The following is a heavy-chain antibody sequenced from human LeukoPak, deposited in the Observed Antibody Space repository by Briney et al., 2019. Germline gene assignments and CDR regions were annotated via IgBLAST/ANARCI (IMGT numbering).Heavy chain of an antibody. Sequence: PGGSLRPSCAASGFTFSSYWMSWVRQAPGKGLEWVANIKQDGSEKYYVDSVKGRFTISSDNAKNSLYLQMNSLRAEDTAVYYCARDAGDTAMVGSFFDYWGQGTLVTVSS. CDR2: IKQDGSEK. CDR3: ARDAGDTAMVGSFFDY. V-gene: IGHV3-7*01. D-gene: IGHD5-18*01. CDR1: GFTFSSYW. J-gene: IGHJ4*02.